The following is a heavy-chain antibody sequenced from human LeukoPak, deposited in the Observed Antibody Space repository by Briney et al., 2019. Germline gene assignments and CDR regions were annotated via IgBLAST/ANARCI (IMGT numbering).Heavy chain of an antibody. V-gene: IGHV3-23*01. D-gene: IGHD5-18*01. CDR3: ARENDDTATDY. CDR1: GFTFSTSA. J-gene: IGHJ4*02. Sequence: GGSLRLSCAASGFTFSTSAMTWVRQAPGKGLEWVSGISGSGGSTDYADSVKGRFTISRDNPKRTLCLQMNSPRAEDTALYYCARENDDTATDYWGQGTLVTVSS. CDR2: ISGSGGST.